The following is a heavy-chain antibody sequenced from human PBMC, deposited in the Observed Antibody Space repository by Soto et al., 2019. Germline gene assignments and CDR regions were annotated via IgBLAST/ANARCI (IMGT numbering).Heavy chain of an antibody. CDR2: ISAYNGNT. CDR3: ARVVYCSGGSCYDFDY. V-gene: IGHV1-18*01. J-gene: IGHJ4*02. CDR1: GYTFTSYG. D-gene: IGHD2-15*01. Sequence: GASVKVSCKASGYTFTSYGISWVRQAPGQGLEWMGWISAYNGNTNYAQKLQGRVTMTTDTSTSTAYMELRSLRSDDTAVYYCARVVYCSGGSCYDFDYWGQGTLVTLSS.